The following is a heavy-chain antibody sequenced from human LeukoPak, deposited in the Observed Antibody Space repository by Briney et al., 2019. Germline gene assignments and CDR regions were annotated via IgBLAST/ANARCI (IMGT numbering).Heavy chain of an antibody. CDR2: ISPNNGDI. J-gene: IGHJ4*02. D-gene: IGHD6-13*01. CDR3: ARAPPGMTMGPGDY. V-gene: IGHV1-18*01. CDR1: GYTFTNYG. Sequence: GASVKVSCKASGYTFTNYGITWVRQAPGQGLEWMGWISPNNGDIVYAQKFQGRVTLTIETSTTTASMEVRSLRSDDTAMYYCARAPPGMTMGPGDYWGQGTLVIVSS.